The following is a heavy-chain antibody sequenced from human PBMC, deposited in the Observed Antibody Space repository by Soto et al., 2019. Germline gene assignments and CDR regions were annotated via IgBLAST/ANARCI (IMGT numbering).Heavy chain of an antibody. CDR1: GFTFSSYW. D-gene: IGHD2-2*01. Sequence: GGSLRLSCAAPGFTFSSYWMSWVRQAPGKGLEWVANIKEDGSEKYYVDSVKGRFTISRDNAKNSLYLQMNSLRAEDTAVYYCARDIVLVPAASYYFDYWGQGTLVTVSS. CDR3: ARDIVLVPAASYYFDY. CDR2: IKEDGSEK. J-gene: IGHJ4*02. V-gene: IGHV3-7*01.